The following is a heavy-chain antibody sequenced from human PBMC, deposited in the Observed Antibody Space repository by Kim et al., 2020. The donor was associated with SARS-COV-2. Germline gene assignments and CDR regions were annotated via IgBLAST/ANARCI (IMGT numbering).Heavy chain of an antibody. CDR3: ARVEVGAPRWFDP. CDR1: GGSISSSNW. D-gene: IGHD1-26*01. Sequence: SETLSLTCAVSGGSISSSNWWSWVRQPPGKGLEWIGEIYHSGSTNYNPSLKSRVTISVDKSKNQFSLKLSSVTAADTAVYYCARVEVGAPRWFDPWGQGTLVTVSS. J-gene: IGHJ5*02. V-gene: IGHV4-4*02. CDR2: IYHSGST.